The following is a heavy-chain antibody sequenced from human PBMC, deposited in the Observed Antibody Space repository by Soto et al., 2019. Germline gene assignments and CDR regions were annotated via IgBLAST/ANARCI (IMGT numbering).Heavy chain of an antibody. CDR2: ISGSGGST. V-gene: IGHV3-23*01. CDR3: AKVISAGGGYDYVAYSH. D-gene: IGHD5-12*01. CDR1: GFTFSSYA. Sequence: EVQLLESGGGLVQPGGSLRLSCAASGFTFSSYAMSWVRQAPGKGLEWVSAISGSGGSTYYADSVKGRFTISRDNSKKTLYLQMNSLRAEDTAVYYCAKVISAGGGYDYVAYSHWGQGTLVTVSS. J-gene: IGHJ4*02.